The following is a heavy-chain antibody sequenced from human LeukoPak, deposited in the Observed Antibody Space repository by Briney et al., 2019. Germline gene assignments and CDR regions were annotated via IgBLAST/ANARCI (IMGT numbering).Heavy chain of an antibody. V-gene: IGHV5-51*01. Sequence: GESLKISCKGSGYSFTSYWIGWVRQMPGKGLEWMGIIYPGDSDTRYSPSFQGQVTISADKSISTAYLQWSSLKASDTAMYYCARHSGSGWYFYYFDYWGQGTLVTVSS. J-gene: IGHJ4*02. CDR2: IYPGDSDT. D-gene: IGHD6-19*01. CDR1: GYSFTSYW. CDR3: ARHSGSGWYFYYFDY.